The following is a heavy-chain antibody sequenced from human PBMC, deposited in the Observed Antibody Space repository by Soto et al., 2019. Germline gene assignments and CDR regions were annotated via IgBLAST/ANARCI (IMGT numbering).Heavy chain of an antibody. CDR3: ASDLVGASDSYGLDV. V-gene: IGHV3-33*01. Sequence: PGGSLRLSCAASGFTFSNYGMHWVRQAQGKGLEGVAIIWHDGNNKYYADSVRGRFIISRDNSKNRLYLQMNSLRAEATAVYYCASDLVGASDSYGLDVWGQGTPVTVSS. J-gene: IGHJ6*02. D-gene: IGHD1-26*01. CDR1: GFTFSNYG. CDR2: IWHDGNNK.